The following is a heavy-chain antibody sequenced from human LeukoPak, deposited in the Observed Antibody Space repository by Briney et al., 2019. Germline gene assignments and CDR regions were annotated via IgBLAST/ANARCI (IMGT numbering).Heavy chain of an antibody. CDR1: GFTFSSHA. V-gene: IGHV3-23*01. CDR3: AKEPASSGWFDP. J-gene: IGHJ5*02. D-gene: IGHD6-19*01. Sequence: PRGSLTPSCAASGFTFSSHAVSWVRQAPENGLEWVSAISGTGGRTYYADSVKGRFTPSRDNSKNTLYLQMNSLRAEDTAVYYCAKEPASSGWFDPWGQGTLVAVSS. CDR2: ISGTGGRT.